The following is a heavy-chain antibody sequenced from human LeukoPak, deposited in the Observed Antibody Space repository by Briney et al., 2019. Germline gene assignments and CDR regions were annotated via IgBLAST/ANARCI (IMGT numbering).Heavy chain of an antibody. J-gene: IGHJ4*02. CDR3: AKAPVTTCSGAYCYPFDY. Sequence: PGGSLRLSCAASGFSFSSYNMNWVRLTPGKGLEWVSSITSSSTYTFYADSVKGRFTISRDNAKNSLDLEMNGLRAEDAAVYYCAKAPVTTCSGAYCYPFDYWGQGTLVTVSS. CDR1: GFSFSSYN. D-gene: IGHD2-15*01. CDR2: ITSSSTYT. V-gene: IGHV3-21*04.